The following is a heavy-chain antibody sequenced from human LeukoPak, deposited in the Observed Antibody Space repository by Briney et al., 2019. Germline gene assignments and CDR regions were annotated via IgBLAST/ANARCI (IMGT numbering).Heavy chain of an antibody. CDR1: GFTFDNYA. D-gene: IGHD3-22*01. CDR3: ASGRSPHLVNMIVAL. Sequence: PGGSLRLSCEASGFTFDNYAMHWVRQAPGGRLEWVAVISYDGNREYYPDSVKGRFTISRDNSKNTLYLQMKGLKTEDTGVYYCASGRSPHLVNMIVALRGQGTLVTVSS. CDR2: ISYDGNRE. J-gene: IGHJ4*02. V-gene: IGHV3-30*14.